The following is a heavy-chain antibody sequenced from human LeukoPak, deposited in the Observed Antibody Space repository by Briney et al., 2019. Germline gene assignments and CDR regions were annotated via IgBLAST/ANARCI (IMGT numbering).Heavy chain of an antibody. CDR3: ARDGVDRFRDY. Sequence: GGSLRPSCAAFGSTFSSYATHWVRQPPGKGLGGVAVTSYDGSNKYYADSVKGRFTIPRDNSKNTLYLEMDILRAEGTAVYYCARDGVDRFRDYWGQGTLVTVSS. CDR2: TSYDGSNK. D-gene: IGHD3-3*01. CDR1: GSTFSSYA. J-gene: IGHJ4*02. V-gene: IGHV3-30-3*01.